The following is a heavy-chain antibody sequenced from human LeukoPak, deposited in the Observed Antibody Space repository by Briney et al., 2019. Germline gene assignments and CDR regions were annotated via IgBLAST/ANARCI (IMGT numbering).Heavy chain of an antibody. V-gene: IGHV4-34*01. CDR2: INHSGST. CDR1: GGSFSGYY. D-gene: IGHD3-22*01. Sequence: PSETLSLTCAVYGGSFSGYYWSWIRQPPGKWLEWIGEINHSGSTNYNPSLKSRVTISVDTSKNQFSLKLTSVTAADTAVYYCATLGEYYDSSGYYYNWGQGTLVTVSS. J-gene: IGHJ4*02. CDR3: ATLGEYYDSSGYYYN.